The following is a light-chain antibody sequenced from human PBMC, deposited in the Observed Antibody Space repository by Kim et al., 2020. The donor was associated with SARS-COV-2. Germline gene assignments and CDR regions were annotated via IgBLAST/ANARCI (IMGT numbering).Light chain of an antibody. CDR3: QSYDRSLGGWV. J-gene: IGLJ3*02. V-gene: IGLV1-40*01. CDR2: GNT. Sequence: QRVTISCTGSRSNFGAGYDVHWYQQLPGIAPKLLVLGNTNRPSGVPDRFSGSKSGTSASLAITGLQAEDEADYYCQSYDRSLGGWVFGGGTQLTVL. CDR1: RSNFGAGYD.